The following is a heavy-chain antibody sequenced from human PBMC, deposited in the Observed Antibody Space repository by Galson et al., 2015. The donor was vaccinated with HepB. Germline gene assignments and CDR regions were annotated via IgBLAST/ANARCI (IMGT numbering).Heavy chain of an antibody. D-gene: IGHD1-1*01. J-gene: IGHJ4*02. CDR3: ARGYNWNDEGY. V-gene: IGHV1-69*02. CDR2: IIPILGIA. Sequence: SVKVSCKASGGTFSSYTISWVRQAPGQGLEWMGRIIPILGIANYAQKFQGRVQITADKSTSTAYMELSSLRSEDTAVYYCARGYNWNDEGYWGQGTLVTVSS. CDR1: GGTFSSYT.